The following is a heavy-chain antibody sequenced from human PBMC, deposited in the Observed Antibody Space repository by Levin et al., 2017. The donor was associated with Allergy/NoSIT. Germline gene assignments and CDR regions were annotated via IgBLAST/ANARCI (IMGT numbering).Heavy chain of an antibody. CDR2: IIPIFGTA. V-gene: IGHV1-69*13. D-gene: IGHD3-22*01. CDR3: ARDGRYDSSGYYHKFDY. Sequence: SVKVSCKASGGTFSSYAISWVRQAPGQGLEWMGGIIPIFGTANYAQKFQGRVTITADESTSTAYMELSSLRSEDTAVYYCARDGRYDSSGYYHKFDYWGQGTLVTVSS. CDR1: GGTFSSYA. J-gene: IGHJ4*02.